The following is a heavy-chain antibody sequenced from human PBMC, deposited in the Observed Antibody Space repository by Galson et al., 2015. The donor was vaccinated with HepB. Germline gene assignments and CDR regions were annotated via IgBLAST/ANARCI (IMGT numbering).Heavy chain of an antibody. V-gene: IGHV3-9*01. Sequence: SLRLSCAASGFNFDDYGMHWVRQPPGKGLEWVSGISWNSDNIGYADSVKGRFTISRDNAKNSLYLQMNSLRGEDTALYFCAKARPFTDAFDIWGQGTLVTVSS. CDR1: GFNFDDYG. J-gene: IGHJ3*02. CDR3: AKARPFTDAFDI. CDR2: ISWNSDNI.